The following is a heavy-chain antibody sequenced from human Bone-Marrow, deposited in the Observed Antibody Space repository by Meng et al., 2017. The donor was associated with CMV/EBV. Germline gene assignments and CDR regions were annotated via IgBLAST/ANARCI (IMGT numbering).Heavy chain of an antibody. CDR2: IKSKSAGGTT. D-gene: IGHD3-10*02. J-gene: IGHJ4*02. Sequence: SGFTFSNAWMNWVRQAPGKGLEWVGRIKSKSAGGTTDYAAPVQGRFTISRDDSKNTLDLQMNSLRTEDTAMYFCATGGYYVGATIDNWGQGTLVTVSS. V-gene: IGHV3-15*07. CDR3: ATGGYYVGATIDN. CDR1: GFTFSNAW.